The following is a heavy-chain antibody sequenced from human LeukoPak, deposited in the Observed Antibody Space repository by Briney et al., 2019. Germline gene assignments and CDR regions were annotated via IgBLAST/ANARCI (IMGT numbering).Heavy chain of an antibody. D-gene: IGHD5-18*01. J-gene: IGHJ4*02. CDR2: ISSSAGTT. V-gene: IGHV3-11*04. CDR1: GFTVSDNY. CDR3: ARQQQQLWYD. Sequence: GGSLRLSCAASGFTVSDNYMSWVRQPPGKGLEWVSYISSSAGTTYYADSVKGRFTISRDNAKNSLYLQMNSLRAEDTAVYFCARQQQQLWYDWGQGTLVTVSS.